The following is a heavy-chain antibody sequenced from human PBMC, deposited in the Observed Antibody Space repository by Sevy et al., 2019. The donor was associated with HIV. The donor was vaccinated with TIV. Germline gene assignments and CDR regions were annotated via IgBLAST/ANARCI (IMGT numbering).Heavy chain of an antibody. Sequence: GGSLRLSCAASGFTFSSYGMHWVRQAPGKGLEWVAFIRYDGSNKYYADSVKGRFTISRDNSRNTLYLQMNSLRAEDTAVYYCAKDETVAADYWGQGTLVTVSS. D-gene: IGHD6-19*01. J-gene: IGHJ4*02. CDR2: IRYDGSNK. CDR3: AKDETVAADY. CDR1: GFTFSSYG. V-gene: IGHV3-30*02.